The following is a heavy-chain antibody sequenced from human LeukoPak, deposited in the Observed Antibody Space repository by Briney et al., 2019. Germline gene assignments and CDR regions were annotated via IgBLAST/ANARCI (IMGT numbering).Heavy chain of an antibody. CDR2: ISSSSSYI. CDR1: GFTFSSYS. Sequence: PGGSLRLSCAASGFTFSSYSMNWVRQAPGKGLEWVSSISSSSSYIYYADSVKGRFTISRDNAKNSLYLQMNSLRAEDTAVYYCARSEYCSGGSCYPRRGAFDIWGQGTMVTVSS. D-gene: IGHD2-15*01. CDR3: ARSEYCSGGSCYPRRGAFDI. V-gene: IGHV3-21*01. J-gene: IGHJ3*02.